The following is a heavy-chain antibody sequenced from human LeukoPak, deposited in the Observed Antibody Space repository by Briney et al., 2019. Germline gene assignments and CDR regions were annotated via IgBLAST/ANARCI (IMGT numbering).Heavy chain of an antibody. CDR3: AKEAPYYFDY. CDR2: IYSGGST. J-gene: IGHJ4*02. V-gene: IGHV3-53*01. Sequence: GGSLRLSCAASGFTVSSNYMSWVRQAPGKGLEWVSIIYSGGSTFYADSVKGRFTISRDNSKNTLYLQMNSLRAEDTAVYYCAKEAPYYFDYWGKGTLVTVSS. CDR1: GFTVSSNY.